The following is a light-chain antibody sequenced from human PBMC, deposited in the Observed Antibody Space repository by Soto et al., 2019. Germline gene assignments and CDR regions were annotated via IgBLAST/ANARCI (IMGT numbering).Light chain of an antibody. CDR3: QQYNNWPLT. Sequence: IVLTQSPATLSLSPGERGTLSCRASESVTDYLAWYQQKPGQAPRLLVYGASTRATGIPARFSGSGSGTEFTLTISSLQSEDFALYYCQQYNNWPLTFGGGTKVDIK. CDR2: GAS. CDR1: ESVTDY. J-gene: IGKJ4*01. V-gene: IGKV3D-15*01.